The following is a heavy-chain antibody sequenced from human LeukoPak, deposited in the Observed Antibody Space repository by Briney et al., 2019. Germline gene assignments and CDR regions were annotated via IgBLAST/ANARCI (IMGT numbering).Heavy chain of an antibody. V-gene: IGHV3-23*01. CDR2: ISGSGGRT. J-gene: IGHJ3*02. D-gene: IGHD1-26*01. CDR3: ARGPVVGAIHDVFDM. Sequence: GGSLRLSCAASGFTFSNYVMGWVRQAPGKGLEWVSTISGSGGRTYYADSVKGRFTVSRDNSKNTLYMQMNSLRAEDTAIYYCARGPVVGAIHDVFDMWGQGTMVIVSS. CDR1: GFTFSNYV.